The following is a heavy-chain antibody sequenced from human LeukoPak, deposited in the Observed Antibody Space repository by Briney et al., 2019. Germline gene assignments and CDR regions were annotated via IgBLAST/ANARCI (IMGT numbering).Heavy chain of an antibody. D-gene: IGHD2-15*01. Sequence: SETLSLTCAVSAYSISSGYSWGWIRQPPGKGLEWIGSVSHTGSTYYNPSLKSRVTLSVDTSKNHFSLKLTSVTAADTAVYYCARGGRRMVAASYFDSWGQGTLVTVFS. J-gene: IGHJ4*02. CDR2: VSHTGST. V-gene: IGHV4-38-2*01. CDR1: AYSISSGYS. CDR3: ARGGRRMVAASYFDS.